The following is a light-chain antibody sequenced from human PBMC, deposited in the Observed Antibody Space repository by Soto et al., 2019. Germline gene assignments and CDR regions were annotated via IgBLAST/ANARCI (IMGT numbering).Light chain of an antibody. CDR3: SSYTSTSSYV. CDR2: EVS. CDR1: SSDVGGYNS. J-gene: IGLJ1*01. Sequence: QSVLTQPASVSGSPGQSITVSCTGTSSDVGGYNSVSWYQQHPGKPPKLIIYEVSNRPSGVSDGFSGSKSGNTASLTISGLQAEDEADYYCSSYTSTSSYVFATGTKVTVL. V-gene: IGLV2-14*03.